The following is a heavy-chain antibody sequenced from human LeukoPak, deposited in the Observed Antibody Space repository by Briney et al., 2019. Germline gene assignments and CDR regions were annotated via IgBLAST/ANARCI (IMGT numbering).Heavy chain of an antibody. D-gene: IGHD6-13*01. CDR1: GFTFDDYA. Sequence: GGSLRLSRAASGFTFDDYAMHWVRQAPGKGLEWVSGISWNSGSIGYADSVKGRFTISRDNAKNSLYLQMNSLRAEDTALYYCAKDNGSSWYHHFDYWGQGTLVTVSS. J-gene: IGHJ4*02. V-gene: IGHV3-9*01. CDR2: ISWNSGSI. CDR3: AKDNGSSWYHHFDY.